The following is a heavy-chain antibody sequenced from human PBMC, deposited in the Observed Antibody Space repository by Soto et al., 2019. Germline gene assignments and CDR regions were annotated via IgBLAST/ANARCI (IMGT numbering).Heavy chain of an antibody. J-gene: IGHJ6*02. CDR1: GDSVSSNSAA. CDR3: AGDLGVAAGSHLRAEDYYSYGMEV. CDR2: TYYRSKWYN. D-gene: IGHD6-19*01. Sequence: PSQTLSLTCAISGDSVSSNSAAWNWIRQSPSRGLEWLGRTYYRSKWYNDYAVSVKSRITINPDTSKNQFSLQLNSVTPEDTAVYYCAGDLGVAAGSHLRAEDYYSYGMEVWGQGTTVTVSS. V-gene: IGHV6-1*01.